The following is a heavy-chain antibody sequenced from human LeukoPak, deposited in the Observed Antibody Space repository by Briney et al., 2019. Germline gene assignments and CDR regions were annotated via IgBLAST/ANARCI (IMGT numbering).Heavy chain of an antibody. CDR1: GFTFSSYS. CDR3: ARDYYASGSYPFDY. V-gene: IGHV3-21*01. Sequence: AGGSLRLSCAASGFTFSSYSMNWVRQAPGKGLEWVSSISSSSSYIYYADSVKGRFTISRDNAKNSLYLQMNSLRAEDTAVYYCARDYYASGSYPFDYWGQGTLVTVSS. CDR2: ISSSSSYI. D-gene: IGHD3-10*01. J-gene: IGHJ4*02.